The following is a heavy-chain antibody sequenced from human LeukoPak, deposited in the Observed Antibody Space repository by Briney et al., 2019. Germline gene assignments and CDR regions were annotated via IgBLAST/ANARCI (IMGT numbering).Heavy chain of an antibody. J-gene: IGHJ5*02. CDR2: IIPLFDTS. CDR1: GGTFSSST. D-gene: IGHD3-9*01. V-gene: IGHV1-69*13. Sequence: SVKVSCKASGGTFSSSTINWVRQAPGQGLEWMGLIIPLFDTSNYAQEFQGRVTITADESTSTVYMELRSLTSDDTAVYYCARVRDESGFDPWGQGTLVTVSS. CDR3: ARVRDESGFDP.